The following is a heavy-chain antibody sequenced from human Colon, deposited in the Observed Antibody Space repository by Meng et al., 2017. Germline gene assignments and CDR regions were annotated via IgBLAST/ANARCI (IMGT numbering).Heavy chain of an antibody. Sequence: QVHLQGSGPGLVKRSGTLSLTGAVPGGSITSNNWWSWVRQPPGKGLEWIGEIYHSGTTNYNASLKSRVTISADSSKNQVSLNLNSVTAADTAVYYCGRGLTGYHAHTDYWGQGTLVTVSS. CDR1: GGSITSNNW. V-gene: IGHV4-4*02. J-gene: IGHJ4*02. D-gene: IGHD3-9*01. CDR2: IYHSGTT. CDR3: GRGLTGYHAHTDY.